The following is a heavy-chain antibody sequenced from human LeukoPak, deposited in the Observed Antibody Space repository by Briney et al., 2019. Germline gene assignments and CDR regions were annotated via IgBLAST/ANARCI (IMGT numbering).Heavy chain of an antibody. CDR3: TRVGDHYHWYFDL. D-gene: IGHD3-10*01. J-gene: IGHJ2*01. Sequence: GGSLRLSCAASGFTFSDYYMSWIRQAPGKGLEWVSYISSSGSTIYYADSVKGRFTISRDNSRNTLSLQMNSLRVDDTAVYYCTRVGDHYHWYFDLWGRGTLVTVSS. CDR2: ISSSGSTI. V-gene: IGHV3-11*01. CDR1: GFTFSDYY.